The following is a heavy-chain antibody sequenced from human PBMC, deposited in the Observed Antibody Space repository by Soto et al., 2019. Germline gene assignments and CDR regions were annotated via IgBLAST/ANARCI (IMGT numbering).Heavy chain of an antibody. J-gene: IGHJ6*02. CDR3: ARLHGYCISSSCHGHYAMDV. Sequence: QLQLQESGPGLVKPSETLSLTCTVSSAPVSSSTYTWGWNRQPPGKGLEGIGSTYYGGSTYYNPSLNSRVTVSVDTCKSQFSMRVTSLTAADTAVYYCARLHGYCISSSCHGHYAMDVWGQGTTVTVSS. CDR1: SAPVSSSTYT. D-gene: IGHD2-2*01. V-gene: IGHV4-39*01. CDR2: TYYGGST.